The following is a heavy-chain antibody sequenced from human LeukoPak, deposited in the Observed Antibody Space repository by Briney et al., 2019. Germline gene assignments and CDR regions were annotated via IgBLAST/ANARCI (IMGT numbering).Heavy chain of an antibody. CDR3: ARVRPLYYYGSGSPYFDY. J-gene: IGHJ4*02. CDR2: INHSGST. D-gene: IGHD3-10*01. V-gene: IGHV4-34*01. CDR1: GGSFSGYY. Sequence: SETLSLTCAVYGGSFSGYYWSWIRQSPGKGLEWIGEINHSGSTNYNPSLKSRVTISVDTSKNQFSLKLSSVTAADTAVYYCARVRPLYYYGSGSPYFDYWGQGTLVTVSS.